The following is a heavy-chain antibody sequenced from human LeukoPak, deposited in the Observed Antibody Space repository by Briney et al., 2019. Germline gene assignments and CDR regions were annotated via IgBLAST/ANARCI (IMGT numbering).Heavy chain of an antibody. D-gene: IGHD6-6*01. V-gene: IGHV1-18*01. CDR3: ASIAARPGENWFDP. J-gene: IGHJ5*02. Sequence: ASVKVSCKASGYTFTSYGISWVRQAPGQGLEWMGWISAYNGNTNYAQKLQGRVTMTTDTSTSTAYMELRSLRSDDTAVYYCASIAARPGENWFDPWGQGTLVTVSS. CDR1: GYTFTSYG. CDR2: ISAYNGNT.